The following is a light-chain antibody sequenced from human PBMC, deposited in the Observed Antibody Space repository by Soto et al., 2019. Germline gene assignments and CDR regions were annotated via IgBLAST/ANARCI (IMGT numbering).Light chain of an antibody. J-gene: IGKJ2*01. CDR2: KAS. V-gene: IGKV1-5*03. CDR3: QQYNSYPYT. CDR1: QSISSW. Sequence: DIPMTQSPSTLYASVGDRVTITGRASQSISSWLAWYQQKPGKAPKLLIYKASSLESGVPSRFSGSGSGTEFTLTISSLQPDDFATYYCQQYNSYPYTFGQGTKLEIK.